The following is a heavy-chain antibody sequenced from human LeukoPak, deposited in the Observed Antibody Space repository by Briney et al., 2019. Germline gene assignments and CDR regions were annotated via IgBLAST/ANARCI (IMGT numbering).Heavy chain of an antibody. CDR2: ISDSVTT. CDR3: AARGQGSSLSYFVY. D-gene: IGHD3-10*01. Sequence: SETLSLTCSVSGGSISSYYWSWLRQPPGKGLEWIGYISDSVTTKYSPSLKTRVTISVDTSKNQFSLKLRSVTAADTAVYYCAARGQGSSLSYFVYWGQGTLVTVSS. J-gene: IGHJ4*02. V-gene: IGHV4-59*01. CDR1: GGSISSYY.